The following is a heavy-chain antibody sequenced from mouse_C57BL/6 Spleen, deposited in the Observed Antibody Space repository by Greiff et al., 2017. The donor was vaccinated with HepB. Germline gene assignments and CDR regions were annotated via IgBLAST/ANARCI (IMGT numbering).Heavy chain of an antibody. D-gene: IGHD1-1*01. J-gene: IGHJ1*03. CDR3: ARSIITTVVGRDWYFDV. Sequence: VKLMESGPELVKPGASVKLSCKASGYTFTSYDINWVKQRPGQGLEWIGWIYPRDGSTKYNEKFKGKATLTVDTSSSTAYMELHSLTSEDSAVSFCARSIITTVVGRDWYFDVWGTGTTVTVSS. CDR1: GYTFTSYD. V-gene: IGHV1-85*01. CDR2: IYPRDGST.